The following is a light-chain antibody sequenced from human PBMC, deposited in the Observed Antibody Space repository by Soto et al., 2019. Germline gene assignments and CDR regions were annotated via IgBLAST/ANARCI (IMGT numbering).Light chain of an antibody. Sequence: EIVITQSPATLAVSPGERAPLSCRASQSVSSNLALYQQKPGQAPRLLIYGASTGATGIPARFSGTGSGTDFTLTVSSLQSEDFAVYYCQQYDNLPQTFGQGTKVDIK. CDR2: GAS. J-gene: IGKJ1*01. CDR3: QQYDNLPQT. CDR1: QSVSSN. V-gene: IGKV3-15*01.